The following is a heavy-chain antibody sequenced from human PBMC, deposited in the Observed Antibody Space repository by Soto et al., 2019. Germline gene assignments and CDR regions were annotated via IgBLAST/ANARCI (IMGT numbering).Heavy chain of an antibody. D-gene: IGHD3-16*01. J-gene: IGHJ6*02. Sequence: QVQLVQSGDEVRKPGSSVKVSCKASGYIFVNYGIAWVRQAPGQGLEWMGWISPYSGTTHYASKVQGRLTMTTDTSTSTADMDLGSLTSDDTAVYYCAMVDNYVTPTPQDVWGQGTTVTVSS. CDR3: AMVDNYVTPTPQDV. CDR2: ISPYSGTT. V-gene: IGHV1-18*01. CDR1: GYIFVNYG.